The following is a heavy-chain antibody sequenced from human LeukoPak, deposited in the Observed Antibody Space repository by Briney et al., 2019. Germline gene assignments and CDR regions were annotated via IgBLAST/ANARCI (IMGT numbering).Heavy chain of an antibody. Sequence: GSLRLSFAASGFSFSDSAMHWVRPASGKGLEWVGRIRSKANTYATAYTVSVKGRFTISRDDSKNTAYLQMNSLKTEDTAVYYCTKPGSGWNYFDSWGQGTLVTVSA. J-gene: IGHJ4*02. V-gene: IGHV3-73*01. CDR2: IRSKANTYAT. CDR3: TKPGSGWNYFDS. CDR1: GFSFSDSA. D-gene: IGHD6-19*01.